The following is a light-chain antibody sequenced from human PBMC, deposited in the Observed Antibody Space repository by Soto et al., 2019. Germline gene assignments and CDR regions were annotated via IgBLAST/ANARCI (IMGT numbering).Light chain of an antibody. V-gene: IGKV3-15*01. CDR3: QQYDNWPWT. J-gene: IGKJ1*01. Sequence: EIVMTQSPSTLPVSPGGRATLSCRAGQSISDTLAWYQQKPGQAPRLLIHGASTRAPGFPARFSGSGSGTDFTLTISSLQSEDFEVYYCQQYDNWPWTFGQGTKVDIK. CDR2: GAS. CDR1: QSISDT.